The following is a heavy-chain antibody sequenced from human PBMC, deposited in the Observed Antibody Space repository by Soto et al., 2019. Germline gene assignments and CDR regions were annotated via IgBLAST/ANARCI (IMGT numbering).Heavy chain of an antibody. CDR1: GFTFSSYE. D-gene: IGHD7-27*01. V-gene: IGHV3-48*03. Sequence: EVQLVESGGGLVQPGGSLRLSCAASGFTFSSYEMNWVRQAPGMGLEWVSYIRSSGSTTYYADSVKGRFTISRDNAKNSLNLQMNSLRAEDTAVYYCARLGTYFDYWGQGALVTVSS. J-gene: IGHJ4*02. CDR3: ARLGTYFDY. CDR2: IRSSGSTT.